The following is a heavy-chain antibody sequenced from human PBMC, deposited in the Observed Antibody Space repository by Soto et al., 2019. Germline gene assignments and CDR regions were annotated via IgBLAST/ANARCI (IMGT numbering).Heavy chain of an antibody. J-gene: IGHJ5*02. V-gene: IGHV1-2*04. Sequence: QVQLVQSGAEVKKPGASVKVSCKASGYTFTGYYMHWVRQAPGQGLEGMGWINPNSGGTNYAQKFQGWVTMTRDTSISTAYMELSRLRSDDTAVYYCARDFFSSWPTLHPWGQGTLVTVSS. CDR2: INPNSGGT. D-gene: IGHD6-13*01. CDR3: ARDFFSSWPTLHP. CDR1: GYTFTGYY.